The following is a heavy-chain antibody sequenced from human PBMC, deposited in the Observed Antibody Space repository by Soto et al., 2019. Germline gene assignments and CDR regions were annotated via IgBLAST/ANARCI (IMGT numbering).Heavy chain of an antibody. Sequence: GASVKVSCNASGYTFTGDYLHWVRPAPGQGLECMAWLNPNSGYTKSAHKFQARVTLTRXTXXSXXXMXLXXLRXEDTAVYFCARYTGSNSLFDSWGQGTLVTV. CDR3: ARYTGSNSLFDS. J-gene: IGHJ4*02. V-gene: IGHV1-2*07. CDR1: GYTFTGDY. CDR2: LNPNSGYT. D-gene: IGHD1-26*01.